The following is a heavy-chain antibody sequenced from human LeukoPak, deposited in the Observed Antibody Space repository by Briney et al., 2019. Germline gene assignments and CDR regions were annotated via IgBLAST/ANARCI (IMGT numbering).Heavy chain of an antibody. D-gene: IGHD3-3*01. CDR2: IRSKANSYAT. V-gene: IGHV3-73*01. J-gene: IGHJ5*02. CDR3: ARDQGIDDFWSGYSRSNWFDP. CDR1: RVAFSGSS. Sequence: RGGSLRLSWAASRVAFSGSSIHWLRRASGKGLEWVGRIRSKANSYATAYAASVKGRFTISRDDSKNTAYLQMNSLRAEDTAVYYCARDQGIDDFWSGYSRSNWFDPWGQGTLVTVSS.